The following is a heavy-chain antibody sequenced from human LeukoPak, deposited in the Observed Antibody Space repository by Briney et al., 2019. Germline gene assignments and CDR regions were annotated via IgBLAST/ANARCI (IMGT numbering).Heavy chain of an antibody. J-gene: IGHJ1*01. Sequence: GGSLRLSCAASGFTFSRYAMSWVRQAPGKGLEWISAISGSGGSTYNADSVKGRFTISRDNSKNTLYLQMNSLRADDTAVYYCAKDLLDTSGYYYVGYFHHWGQGTLVTVSS. CDR3: AKDLLDTSGYYYVGYFHH. CDR2: ISGSGGST. D-gene: IGHD3-22*01. CDR1: GFTFSRYA. V-gene: IGHV3-23*01.